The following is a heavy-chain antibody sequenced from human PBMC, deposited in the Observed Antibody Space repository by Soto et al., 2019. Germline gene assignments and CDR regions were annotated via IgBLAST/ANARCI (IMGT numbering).Heavy chain of an antibody. CDR1: GGTFSSYA. CDR3: ARGRRRGLDWSFVRYSYYYGMDV. Sequence: QVQLVQSGAEVKKPGSSVKVSCKASGGTFSSYAISWVRQAPGQGLEWMGGIIPIFGTANYAQKFQGRVTITADESTSTAYIELSSLRSEDTAVYYCARGRRRGLDWSFVRYSYYYGMDVWGQGTTVTVSS. V-gene: IGHV1-69*01. J-gene: IGHJ6*02. CDR2: IIPIFGTA. D-gene: IGHD3-9*01.